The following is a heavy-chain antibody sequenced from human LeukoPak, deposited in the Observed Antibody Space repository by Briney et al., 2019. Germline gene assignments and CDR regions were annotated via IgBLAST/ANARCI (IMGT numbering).Heavy chain of an antibody. D-gene: IGHD6-6*01. CDR2: IYSDTST. CDR1: GFTVSSNY. V-gene: IGHV3-66*01. J-gene: IGHJ4*02. CDR3: AKGYSSSSRFDS. Sequence: PGGSLRLSCAASGFTVSSNYMSWVRQAPGKGLEWVSVIYSDTSTYYADSVKGRFTISRDNSKNTLFLQMNSLRAEDTAVYYCAKGYSSSSRFDSWGQGTLVTVSS.